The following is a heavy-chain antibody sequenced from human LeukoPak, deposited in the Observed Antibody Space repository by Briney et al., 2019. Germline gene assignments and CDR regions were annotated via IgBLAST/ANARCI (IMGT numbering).Heavy chain of an antibody. CDR1: GFTFTSHA. Sequence: PGGSLRLSCAASGFTFTSHAMSWVRQAPGKGLEWLSGISSSGGSTSYADSVKGRFTISRDNSKNTLYLQMNSLRAEDTAVYYCANPRDSSTWYTFDYWGQGTLVTVSS. CDR2: ISSSGGST. V-gene: IGHV3-23*01. D-gene: IGHD6-13*01. CDR3: ANPRDSSTWYTFDY. J-gene: IGHJ4*02.